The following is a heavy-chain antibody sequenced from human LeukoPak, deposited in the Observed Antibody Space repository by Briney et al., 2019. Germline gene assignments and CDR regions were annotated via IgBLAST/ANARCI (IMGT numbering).Heavy chain of an antibody. CDR2: INHSGST. D-gene: IGHD2-21*02. J-gene: IGHJ4*02. CDR3: ARGGFYCGGDCYVDY. CDR1: GGSFSPYY. V-gene: IGHV4-34*01. Sequence: SETLSLTCAVYGGSFSPYYWSWIRQPPGKGLEWIGEINHSGSTNYNPSLKSRVTISVDTSKNQFSLRLSSVTAADTAAYYCARGGFYCGGDCYVDYWGQGTLVTVSS.